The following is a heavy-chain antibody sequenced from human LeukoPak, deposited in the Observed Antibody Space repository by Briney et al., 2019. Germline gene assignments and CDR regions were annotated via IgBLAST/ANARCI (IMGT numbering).Heavy chain of an antibody. CDR1: GFTFSSYW. CDR3: ARTIFGVVSYFDI. D-gene: IGHD3-3*01. J-gene: IGHJ3*02. V-gene: IGHV3-7*01. Sequence: PGGSLRLSCAASGFTFSSYWMSWVRQAPGKWLEWVANIKQDGSEKYYVDSVKGRFTISRDNAKNSLYLQMNSLRAEDTAVYYCARTIFGVVSYFDIWGQGTMVTVSS. CDR2: IKQDGSEK.